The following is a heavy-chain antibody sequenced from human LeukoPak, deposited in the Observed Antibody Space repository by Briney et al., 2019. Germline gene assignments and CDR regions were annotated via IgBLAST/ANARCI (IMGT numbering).Heavy chain of an antibody. CDR2: IFDVGNT. D-gene: IGHD1-7*01. V-gene: IGHV3-53*01. J-gene: IGHJ5*02. Sequence: GGSLRLSCAASGFTVSNNFMNWVRQAPGKGLEWVSVIFDVGNTYYADSVKGRFTISRDNAKNSLYLQMSSLRVEDTAIYYCESTTGPWGQGTLVTVSS. CDR3: ESTTGP. CDR1: GFTVSNNF.